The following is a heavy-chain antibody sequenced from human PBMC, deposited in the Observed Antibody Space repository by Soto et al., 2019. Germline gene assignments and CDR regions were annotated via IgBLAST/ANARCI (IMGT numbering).Heavy chain of an antibody. J-gene: IGHJ6*02. CDR1: GYTFTSYG. Sequence: ASVKVSCKASGYTFTSYGISWVRQAPGQGLEWMGWISAYNGNTNYAQKLQGRVTMTTDTSTSTAYMELRSLRSDDTAVYYCARDRVRGVITYYYYYSGMDVWGQGTTVTVSS. CDR2: ISAYNGNT. CDR3: ARDRVRGVITYYYYYSGMDV. D-gene: IGHD3-10*01. V-gene: IGHV1-18*01.